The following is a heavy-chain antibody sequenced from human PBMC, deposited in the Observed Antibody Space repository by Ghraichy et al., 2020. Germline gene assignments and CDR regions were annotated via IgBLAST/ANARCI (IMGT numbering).Heavy chain of an antibody. CDR1: GDSLLSGSYS. Sequence: SQTLSLTCFVSGDSLLSGSYSWNWIQQSAGQGLEWIGRISNTGATDYHPSFKGRVSLSRDTSKNQIFLTLTSVTAADTAMYYCARLRFTSCKLNGCFGHFEEWGQGALVTVSS. CDR2: ISNTGAT. J-gene: IGHJ4*02. V-gene: IGHV4-61*02. CDR3: ARLRFTSCKLNGCFGHFEE. D-gene: IGHD2-15*01.